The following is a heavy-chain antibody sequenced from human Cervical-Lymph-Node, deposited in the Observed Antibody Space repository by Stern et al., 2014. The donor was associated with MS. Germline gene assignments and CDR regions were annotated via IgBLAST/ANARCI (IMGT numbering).Heavy chain of an antibody. CDR2: IYPDDSDT. D-gene: IGHD1-1*01. CDR1: GYTFTNNW. J-gene: IGHJ6*02. CDR3: ARPPPRRKWDDPNYGMDV. V-gene: IGHV5-51*03. Sequence: VQLVQSGAEVKKPGESLKISCKGSGYTFTNNWIAWVRQMPGKGLEWMGIIYPDDSDTRNSPSLQGQVPISADKSISPASRQWSSRKAADSAVYYCARPPPRRKWDDPNYGMDVWGQGTTVTVSS.